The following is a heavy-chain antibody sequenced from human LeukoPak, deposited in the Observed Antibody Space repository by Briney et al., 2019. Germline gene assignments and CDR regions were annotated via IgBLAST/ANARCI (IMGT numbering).Heavy chain of an antibody. CDR3: ARENVADGEDH. CDR1: GGSFSTFY. Sequence: PSETLSLTCTVSGGSFSTFYWNWIRQPAGKGLEWIGRIYTSGNTNYNPSLKSRVTMSVDTSKKQLSLKLSSVTAADTAVYYCARENVADGEDHWGQGTLVTVSS. D-gene: IGHD3-10*01. CDR2: IYTSGNT. V-gene: IGHV4-4*07. J-gene: IGHJ4*02.